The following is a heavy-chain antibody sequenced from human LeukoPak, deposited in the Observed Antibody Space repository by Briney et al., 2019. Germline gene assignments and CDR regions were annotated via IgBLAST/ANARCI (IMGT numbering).Heavy chain of an antibody. Sequence: SETLSLTCTVSGGSISSYYWSWIRQPPGKGLEWIGYIYYSGSTNYNPSLKSRVTISLDTSKNQVSLKLSSVTAADTAVYYCARGGPTGYVDYWGQGTLVTVSS. CDR3: ARGGPTGYVDY. V-gene: IGHV4-59*08. CDR2: IYYSGST. D-gene: IGHD3-9*01. J-gene: IGHJ4*02. CDR1: GGSISSYY.